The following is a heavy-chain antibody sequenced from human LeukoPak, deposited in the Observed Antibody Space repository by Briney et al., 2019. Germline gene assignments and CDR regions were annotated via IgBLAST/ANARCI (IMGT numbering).Heavy chain of an antibody. CDR1: GFSLSTTAVG. V-gene: IGHV2-5*02. Sequence: SGPTLVKPTQTLTLTCTFSGFSLSTTAVGVGWIRQPPGKALEWLAHVYRDVDKRYSPSLKTRLTITKDTSKNQVVLTMTNMDPVDTATYFCARPYFFGSGLYFDYWGQGSLVTVSS. J-gene: IGHJ4*02. D-gene: IGHD3-10*01. CDR3: ARPYFFGSGLYFDY. CDR2: VYRDVDK.